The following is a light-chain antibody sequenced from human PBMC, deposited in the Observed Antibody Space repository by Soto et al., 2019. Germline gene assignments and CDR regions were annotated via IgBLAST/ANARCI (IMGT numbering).Light chain of an antibody. V-gene: IGLV2-14*03. CDR3: SSYTSSSTLAV. Sequence: QSALTQPRSVSGSPGQSVTISCTGTSSDVGGYNYVSWYQQHPGKAPKLMIYDVTKRPSGVSNRFSGSKSGNTASLTISGLQAEDEADYYCSSYTSSSTLAVFGGGTKLTVL. CDR2: DVT. J-gene: IGLJ3*02. CDR1: SSDVGGYNY.